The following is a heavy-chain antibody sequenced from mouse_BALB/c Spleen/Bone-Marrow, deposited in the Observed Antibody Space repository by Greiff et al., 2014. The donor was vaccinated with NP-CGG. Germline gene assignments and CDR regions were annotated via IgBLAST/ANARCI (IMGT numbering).Heavy chain of an antibody. CDR3: ARERGNCGFSY. CDR2: ISTYYGDA. CDR1: GYTFTDYA. J-gene: IGHJ3*01. D-gene: IGHD2-1*01. V-gene: IGHV1-67*01. Sequence: VKLVESGAELVRPGVSVKISCKGSGYTFTDYAMHWVKQSHAKSLEWIGVISTYYGDASYNQKFKGKATMTVDKSSSTAYMELARLTSEDSAIYYCARERGNCGFSYWGQGTLVTVSA.